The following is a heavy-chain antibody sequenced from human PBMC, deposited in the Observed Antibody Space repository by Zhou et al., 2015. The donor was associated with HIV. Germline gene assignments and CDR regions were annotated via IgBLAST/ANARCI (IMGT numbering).Heavy chain of an antibody. J-gene: IGHJ4*02. D-gene: IGHD3-10*01. V-gene: IGHV3-30*18. Sequence: QVQLLESGGGVVQPGRSLRLSCAASGFSFSSYDMHWVRQAPGKGLEWVAIISYDGSNQYYADSVKGRFTISRDSSKNTLYLQMNSLRAEDTALYYCAKDYDYYGWGNYYPYFDYWGQGTLVTVSS. CDR1: GFSFSSYD. CDR3: AKDYDYYGWGNYYPYFDY. CDR2: ISYDGSNQ.